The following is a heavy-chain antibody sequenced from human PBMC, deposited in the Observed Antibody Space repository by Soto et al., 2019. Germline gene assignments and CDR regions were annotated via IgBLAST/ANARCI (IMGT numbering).Heavy chain of an antibody. J-gene: IGHJ6*02. D-gene: IGHD2-15*01. CDR1: GGTFSSYT. CDR2: IIPILGIA. Sequence: QVQLVQSGAEVKKPGSSVKVSCKASGGTFSSYTISWVRQAPGQGLEWMGRIIPILGIADYAQKFQGRVTITADKSTSTAYMELNSLRSEATAVYYCAREQVILGTYGMDVWGQGTTVTVSS. CDR3: AREQVILGTYGMDV. V-gene: IGHV1-69*08.